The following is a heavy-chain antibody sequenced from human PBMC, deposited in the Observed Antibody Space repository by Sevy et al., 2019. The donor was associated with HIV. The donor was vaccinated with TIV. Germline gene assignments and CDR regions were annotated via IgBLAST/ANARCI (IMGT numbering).Heavy chain of an antibody. D-gene: IGHD3-9*01. Sequence: GGSLRLSCAASGFTFSDYYMSWIRQAPGKGLEWVSYINSSGSTIYYAVSVKGRFTISRDKVKNSLYLQMNSLSAEDTAVYYCARGRIILTGYYRQPDYWGQGTLVTVSS. J-gene: IGHJ4*02. CDR3: ARGRIILTGYYRQPDY. CDR2: INSSGSTI. CDR1: GFTFSDYY. V-gene: IGHV3-11*01.